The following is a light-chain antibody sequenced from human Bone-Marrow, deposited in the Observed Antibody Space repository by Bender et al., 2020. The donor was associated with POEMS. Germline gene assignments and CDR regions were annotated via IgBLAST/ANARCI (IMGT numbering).Light chain of an antibody. CDR2: GYD. Sequence: VLTQPPSASGTPWQRVTISCSGCSSNIGGNAVNWWQQPPATAPKPLIYGYDKRPSGVPDRFSGSKSGTSASLAISGLQSEDEADYFCSAWDGILNGWVFGGGTELTVL. J-gene: IGLJ3*02. V-gene: IGLV1-44*01. CDR1: SSNIGGNA. CDR3: SAWDGILNGWV.